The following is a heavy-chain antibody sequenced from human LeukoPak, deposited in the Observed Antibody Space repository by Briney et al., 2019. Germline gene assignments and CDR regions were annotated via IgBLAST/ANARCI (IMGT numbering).Heavy chain of an antibody. D-gene: IGHD3-10*01. J-gene: IGHJ4*02. V-gene: IGHV3-15*01. CDR2: IKSKTDGGTT. CDR1: GFTFSNAW. CDR3: TTGQFSRVLWFGELGKFDY. Sequence: PGGSLRLSCAASGFTFSNAWMSWVRQAPGKGLEWVGRIKSKTDGGTTDYAAPVNGRFTSSRDDSKNTLYLQMNSLKTEDTAVYYCTTGQFSRVLWFGELGKFDYWGQGTLVTVSS.